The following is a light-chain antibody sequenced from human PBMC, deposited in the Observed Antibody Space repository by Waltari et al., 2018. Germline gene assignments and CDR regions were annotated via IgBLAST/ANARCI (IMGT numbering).Light chain of an antibody. CDR2: GAF. CDR1: QDINKY. J-gene: IGKJ4*01. CDR3: LQYQAYPLT. V-gene: IGKV1-16*02. Sequence: DIQMTQSPSSLSASVGDRVPITCRASQDINKYLAWFQQKPGRAPKSLIYGAFILQSGVSSNFSGSGSGTDFTLTITSLQPEDFGTYYCLQYQAYPLTVGGGTKVDIK.